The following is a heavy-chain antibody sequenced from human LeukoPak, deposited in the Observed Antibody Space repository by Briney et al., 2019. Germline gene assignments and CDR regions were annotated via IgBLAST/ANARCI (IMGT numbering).Heavy chain of an antibody. CDR2: ISGSGGST. Sequence: PGGSLRLSCAASGFIFSSYAMSWVRQAPGKGLEWVSTISGSGGSTYYADSVKGRFTISRDNSRDTVYLQMSSLRPEDTALYFCAKDNYGGIFASWGQGTLVTVSS. CDR1: GFIFSSYA. D-gene: IGHD4-17*01. J-gene: IGHJ4*02. V-gene: IGHV3-23*01. CDR3: AKDNYGGIFAS.